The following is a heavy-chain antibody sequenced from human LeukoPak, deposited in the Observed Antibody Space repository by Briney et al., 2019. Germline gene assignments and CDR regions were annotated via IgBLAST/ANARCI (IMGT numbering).Heavy chain of an antibody. J-gene: IGHJ3*02. CDR1: GYSISSGFY. V-gene: IGHV4-38-2*02. CDR2: IYHSGST. D-gene: IGHD3-10*01. CDR3: ARDKVRGVMSDEDAFDI. Sequence: SETLSLTCTVSGYSISSGFYWGWIRQPPGKGLEWIGSIYHSGSTYYNPALKSRVTISVDTSKNQFSLKLSSVTAADTAVYYCARDKVRGVMSDEDAFDIWGQGTMVTVSS.